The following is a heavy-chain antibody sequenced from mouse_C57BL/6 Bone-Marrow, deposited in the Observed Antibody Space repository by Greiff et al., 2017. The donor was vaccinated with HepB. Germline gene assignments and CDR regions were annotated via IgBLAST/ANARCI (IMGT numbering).Heavy chain of an antibody. J-gene: IGHJ3*01. CDR1: GYTFTSYG. CDR3: ARGQLRLQTY. CDR2: IYPRSGNT. V-gene: IGHV1-81*01. D-gene: IGHD3-2*02. Sequence: QVHVKQSGAELARPGASVKLSCKASGYTFTSYGISWVKQRTGQGLEWIGEIYPRSGNTYYNEKFKGKATLTADKSSSTAYMELRSLTSEDSAVYFCARGQLRLQTYWGQGTLVTVSA.